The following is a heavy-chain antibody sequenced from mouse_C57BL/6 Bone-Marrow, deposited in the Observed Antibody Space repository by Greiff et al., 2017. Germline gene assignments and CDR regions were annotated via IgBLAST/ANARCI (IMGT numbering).Heavy chain of an antibody. CDR1: GYTFTSYW. D-gene: IGHD2-2*01. V-gene: IGHV1-64*01. CDR3: ARWTVTEAWFAY. J-gene: IGHJ3*01. CDR2: IPPNSGST. Sequence: VQLQQPGAELVKPGASVKLSCKASGYTFTSYWMHWVKQRPGQGLEWIGMIPPNSGSTNYNEKFKSKATLTVDKSSSTAYMQLSRLTSEDSAVYYCARWTVTEAWFAYWGQGTLVTVSA.